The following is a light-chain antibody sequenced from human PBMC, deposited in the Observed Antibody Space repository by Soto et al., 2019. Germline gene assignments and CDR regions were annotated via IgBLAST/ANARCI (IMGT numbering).Light chain of an antibody. Sequence: DFEMTQSPSTLSVSVGDRVTITCRASQSISSFLAWYQQKPGKAPKLLIYDASSLESGVPSRFRRSGSGTEFTLPISSLQADDFATYYCQQYNSSSITFGQGTRLEIK. CDR2: DAS. V-gene: IGKV1-5*01. J-gene: IGKJ5*01. CDR1: QSISSF. CDR3: QQYNSSSIT.